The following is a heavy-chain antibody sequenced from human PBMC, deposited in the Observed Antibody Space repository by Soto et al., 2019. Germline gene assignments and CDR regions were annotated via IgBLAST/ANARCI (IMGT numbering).Heavy chain of an antibody. J-gene: IGHJ4*02. D-gene: IGHD5-18*01. CDR2: ISYDGSEK. CDR3: ARVLTSYGFDY. CDR1: GFTFGSYG. Sequence: GGSLRLSCAASGFTFGSYGMHWVRQAPGKGLEWVAFISYDGSEKLYADSVKARFTISRDESKNTVRLQMNSLRPEDTAIYYCARVLTSYGFDYWGQGALVTVSS. V-gene: IGHV3-30*03.